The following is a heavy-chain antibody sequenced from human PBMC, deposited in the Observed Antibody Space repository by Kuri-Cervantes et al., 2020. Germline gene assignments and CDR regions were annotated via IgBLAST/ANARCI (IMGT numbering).Heavy chain of an antibody. J-gene: IGHJ4*02. D-gene: IGHD2-2*01. Sequence: GESLKISCAASGFTFSSYAMHWVRQAPGKGLEWVAVISYDGSNKYYADSVKGRFTISRDNSKNTLYLQMNSLRAEDTAVYYCARTSRSDYWGQGTLVTVSS. V-gene: IGHV3-30-3*01. CDR1: GFTFSSYA. CDR3: ARTSRSDY. CDR2: ISYDGSNK.